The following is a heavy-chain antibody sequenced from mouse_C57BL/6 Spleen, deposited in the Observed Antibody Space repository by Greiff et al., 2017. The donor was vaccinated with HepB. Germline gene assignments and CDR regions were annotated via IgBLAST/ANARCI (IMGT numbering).Heavy chain of an antibody. CDR2: IYPGNSDT. J-gene: IGHJ4*01. D-gene: IGHD1-1*01. CDR3: TRGGYGSSYVYYYAMDY. V-gene: IGHV1-5*01. CDR1: GYTFTSYW. Sequence: VQLQQSGTVLARPGASVKMSCKTSGYTFTSYWMHWVKQRPGQGLEWIGAIYPGNSDTSYNQKFKGKAKLTAVTSASTAYMELSSLTNEDSAVYYCTRGGYGSSYVYYYAMDYWGQGTSVTVSS.